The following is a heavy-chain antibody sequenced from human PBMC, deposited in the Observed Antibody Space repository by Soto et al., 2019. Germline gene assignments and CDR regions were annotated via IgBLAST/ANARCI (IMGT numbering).Heavy chain of an antibody. CDR3: ANTQYYYDSSGSGY. CDR1: GDTFSSYA. D-gene: IGHD3-22*01. J-gene: IGHJ4*02. Sequence: QVQLVQSGAEVKNPGSSVKVSCKASGDTFSSYAISWVRQAPGQGLEWMGGIIPILGTANYAQKFRGRVTITADESTSTAYMELSSLRSEDTAVYYCANTQYYYDSSGSGYWGRGTLVTVSS. CDR2: IIPILGTA. V-gene: IGHV1-69*01.